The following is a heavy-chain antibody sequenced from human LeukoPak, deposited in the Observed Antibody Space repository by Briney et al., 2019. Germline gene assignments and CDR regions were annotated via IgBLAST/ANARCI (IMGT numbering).Heavy chain of an antibody. D-gene: IGHD5-18*01. CDR2: INPSGGST. CDR1: GYTFTSYY. V-gene: IGHV1-46*01. J-gene: IGHJ4*02. Sequence: GASVKVSCKASGYTFTSYYMHWVRQAPGQGLEWMGIINPSGGSTSYAQKFQGRVTMTRDTSTSTVYMELSSLRSEDTAVYYCAGDIENRRGYSYGPDYWGQGTLVTVSS. CDR3: AGDIENRRGYSYGPDY.